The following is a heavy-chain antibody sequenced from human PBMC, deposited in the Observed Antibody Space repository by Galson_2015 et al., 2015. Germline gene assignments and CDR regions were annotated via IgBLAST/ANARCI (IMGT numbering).Heavy chain of an antibody. J-gene: IGHJ6*03. CDR2: IDWDDDK. Sequence: PALVKPTQTLTLTCTFSGFSLSTSGMCVSWIRQPPGKALEWLALIDWDDDKYYSTSLKTRLTISKDTSKNQVVLTMTSMDPVDTATYYCARIRVVPAAPHYYYYMDVWGKGTTVTVSS. V-gene: IGHV2-70*01. CDR1: GFSLSTSGMC. D-gene: IGHD2-2*01. CDR3: ARIRVVPAAPHYYYYMDV.